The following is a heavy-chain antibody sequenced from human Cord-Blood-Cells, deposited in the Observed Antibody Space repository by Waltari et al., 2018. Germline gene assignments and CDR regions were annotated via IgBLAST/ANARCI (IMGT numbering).Heavy chain of an antibody. V-gene: IGHV4-34*01. Sequence: QVQLQQWGAGLLKPSETLSLTCAVYGGSFSGYYWSWIRQPPGKGLEWFGEINHGGSTNFTPSLKSRVTISVDTAKNQFCLKLSSVTAADTAVYYCARLWGGSSWYGYFQHWGQGTLVTVSS. CDR2: INHGGST. CDR3: ARLWGGSSWYGYFQH. D-gene: IGHD6-13*01. CDR1: GGSFSGYY. J-gene: IGHJ1*01.